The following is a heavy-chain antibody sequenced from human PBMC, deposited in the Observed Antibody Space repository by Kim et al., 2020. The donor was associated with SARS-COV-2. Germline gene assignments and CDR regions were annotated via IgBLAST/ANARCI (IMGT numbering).Heavy chain of an antibody. J-gene: IGHJ4*02. D-gene: IGHD3-10*01. CDR3: ARDRGLRGVIISPADY. Sequence: GKGRVTTSRDNSKNTLDLQMNSLRAEDTAVYYCARDRGLRGVIISPADYWGQGTLVTVSS. V-gene: IGHV3-30*07.